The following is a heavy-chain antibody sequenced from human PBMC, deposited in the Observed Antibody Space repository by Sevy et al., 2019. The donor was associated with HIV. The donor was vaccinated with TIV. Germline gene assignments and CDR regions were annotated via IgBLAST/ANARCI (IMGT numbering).Heavy chain of an antibody. CDR3: ARSIAVGLYYYYYYGMDV. J-gene: IGHJ6*02. Sequence: GALRLSCAASGFTFSSYWMSWVRQAPGKGLEWVANIKQDGSEKYYVDSVKGRFTISRDNAKNSLYLQMNSLRAEDTAVYYCARSIAVGLYYYYYYGMDVWGQGTTVTVSS. CDR2: IKQDGSEK. D-gene: IGHD6-19*01. V-gene: IGHV3-7*03. CDR1: GFTFSSYW.